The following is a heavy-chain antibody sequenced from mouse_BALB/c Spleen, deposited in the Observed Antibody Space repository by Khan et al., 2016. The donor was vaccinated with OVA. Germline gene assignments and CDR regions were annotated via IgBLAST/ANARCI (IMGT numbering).Heavy chain of an antibody. CDR3: SSSNGNYWLAY. CDR1: GYTLTNYG. V-gene: IGHV9-3-1*01. CDR2: ITTYTGEA. D-gene: IGHD2-1*01. J-gene: IGHJ3*01. Sequence: QIQLVQSGPELKKPGETVKISCKASGYTLTNYGMNWVKQAPGKGLKWMGWITTYTGEATYADDFKGRFAFSLETPASTAYLQINNLKNEDTATYFCSSSNGNYWLAYWDQGTLVTVSA.